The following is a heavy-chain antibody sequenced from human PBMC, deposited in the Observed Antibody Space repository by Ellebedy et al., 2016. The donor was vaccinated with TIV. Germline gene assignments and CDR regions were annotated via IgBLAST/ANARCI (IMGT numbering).Heavy chain of an antibody. CDR2: ISSSGVST. V-gene: IGHV3-23*01. J-gene: IGHJ4*02. CDR3: AKLDSSGYYYGRFDY. Sequence: GGSLRLSCAASGFTFRNFAMTRVRQAPGKGLEWVSSISSSGVSTDYADSVRGRVTISRDNSKNTLYLQMNSLRADDSAVYYCAKLDSSGYYYGRFDYWGQGTLVTVSS. D-gene: IGHD3-22*01. CDR1: GFTFRNFA.